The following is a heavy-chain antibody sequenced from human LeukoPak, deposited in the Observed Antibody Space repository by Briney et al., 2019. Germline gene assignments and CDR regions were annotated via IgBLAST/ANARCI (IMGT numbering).Heavy chain of an antibody. CDR2: IIPIFGTA. D-gene: IGHD6-19*01. CDR3: ASLPLIAVAGKGWFDP. CDR1: GGTFSSYA. J-gene: IGHJ5*02. Sequence: SVKVSCKSSGGTFSSYAIIWVRQAPGQGLEWMGGIIPIFGTANYAQKFQGRVTITTDESTSTAYMELSSLRSEDTAVYYCASLPLIAVAGKGWFDPWGQGTLVTVSS. V-gene: IGHV1-69*05.